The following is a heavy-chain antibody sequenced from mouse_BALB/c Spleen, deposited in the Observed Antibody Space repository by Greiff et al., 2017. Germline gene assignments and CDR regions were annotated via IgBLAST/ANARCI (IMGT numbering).Heavy chain of an antibody. V-gene: IGHV3-6*02. CDR3: AREYYYGTQSFDY. D-gene: IGHD1-1*01. CDR2: ISYDGSN. Sequence: EVKLMESGPGLVKPSQSLSLTCSVTGYSITSGYYWNWIRQFPGNKLEWMGYISYDGSNNYNPSLKNRISITRDTSKNQFFLKLNSVTTEDTATYYCAREYYYGTQSFDYWGQGTTLTVSS. CDR1: GYSITSGYY. J-gene: IGHJ2*01.